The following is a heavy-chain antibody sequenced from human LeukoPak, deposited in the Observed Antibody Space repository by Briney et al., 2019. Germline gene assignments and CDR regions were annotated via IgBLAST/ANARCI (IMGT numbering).Heavy chain of an antibody. D-gene: IGHD2-15*01. J-gene: IGHJ4*02. CDR2: ISGSGGST. CDR1: GFTFSSYG. V-gene: IGHV3-23*01. CDR3: AKDLLEIYCSGGSCYSGIDY. Sequence: GGSLRLSCAASGFTFSSYGMSWVRQAPGKGLEWVSAISGSGGSTYYADSVKGRFTISRDNSKNTLYLQMNSLRAEDTAVYYCAKDLLEIYCSGGSCYSGIDYWGQGTLVTVSS.